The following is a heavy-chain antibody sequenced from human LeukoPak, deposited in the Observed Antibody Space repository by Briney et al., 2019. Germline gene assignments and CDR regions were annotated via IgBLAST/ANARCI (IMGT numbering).Heavy chain of an antibody. J-gene: IGHJ4*02. D-gene: IGHD2-15*01. V-gene: IGHV3-30*04. CDR2: ISYDGSNK. CDR3: ARDIVVVVAATRGFDY. CDR1: GFTFSSYA. Sequence: PGGSLRLSCAASGFTFSSYAMHWVRQAPGKGLEWVAVISYDGSNKYYADSVKGRFTISRDNSKNTLYLQMNSLRAEDTAVYYCARDIVVVVAATRGFDYWGQGTLVTVSS.